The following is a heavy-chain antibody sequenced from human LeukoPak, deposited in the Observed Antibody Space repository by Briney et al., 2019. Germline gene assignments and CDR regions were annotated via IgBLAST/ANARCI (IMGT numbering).Heavy chain of an antibody. V-gene: IGHV1-18*01. Sequence: ASVKVSCKASGYTFTSYGISWVRQAPGQGLEWMGWISAYNGNTNYAQKLQGRVTMTTDTSTSTAYMELRSLRSDDTAVYYCAGDGDDYGRGNWFDPWGQGTLVTVSS. CDR3: AGDGDDYGRGNWFDP. J-gene: IGHJ5*02. CDR1: GYTFTSYG. CDR2: ISAYNGNT. D-gene: IGHD4-17*01.